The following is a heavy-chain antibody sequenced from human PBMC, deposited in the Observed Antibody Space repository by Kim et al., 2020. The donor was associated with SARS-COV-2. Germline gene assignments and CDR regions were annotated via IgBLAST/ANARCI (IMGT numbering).Heavy chain of an antibody. CDR2: ISYDGSNK. J-gene: IGHJ6*02. V-gene: IGHV3-30-3*01. CDR3: ARNYALSPKVRSYYYGMDV. Sequence: GGSLRLSCAASGFTFSSYAMHWVRQAPGKGLEWVAVISYDGSNKYYADSVKGRFTISRDNSKNTLYLQMNSLRAEDTAVYYCARNYALSPKVRSYYYGMDVWGQGTTVTVSS. D-gene: IGHD3-16*01. CDR1: GFTFSSYA.